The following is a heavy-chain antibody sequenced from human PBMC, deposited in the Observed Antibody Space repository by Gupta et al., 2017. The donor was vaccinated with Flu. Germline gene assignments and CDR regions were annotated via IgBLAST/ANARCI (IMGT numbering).Heavy chain of an antibody. CDR1: GFSFSSYA. CDR3: VKEKCSDGDGYHYYYYHYGMDV. J-gene: IGHJ6*02. V-gene: IGHV3-64D*06. CDR2: ISSNGGRT. Sequence: EVQLVESGGGLVQPGGSLRLSCLASGFSFSSYAIHRVRQAPGKGLEYVSVISSNGGRTYYADTVKGRFTIFRDNSKNTLYLQMSRLRAEDTAVYYCVKEKCSDGDGYHYYYYHYGMDVWGQGGTVTVSS. D-gene: IGHD2-21*02.